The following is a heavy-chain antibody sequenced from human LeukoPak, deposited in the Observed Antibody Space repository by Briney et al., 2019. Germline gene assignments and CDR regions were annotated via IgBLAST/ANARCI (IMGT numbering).Heavy chain of an antibody. CDR1: GFIFSSYA. Sequence: GGSLRLSCAASGFIFSSYAMSWVRQAPGKGLEWVSAISGSGGSTYYADSVKGRFTISRDNSKNTLYLQMNSLRAEDTAVYYCAKEGDSSGYYCLDYWGQGTLVTVSS. D-gene: IGHD3-22*01. CDR2: ISGSGGST. CDR3: AKEGDSSGYYCLDY. J-gene: IGHJ4*02. V-gene: IGHV3-23*01.